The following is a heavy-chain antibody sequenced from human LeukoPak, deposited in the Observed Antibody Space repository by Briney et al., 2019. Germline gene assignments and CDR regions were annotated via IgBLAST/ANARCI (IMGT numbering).Heavy chain of an antibody. D-gene: IGHD5-12*01. V-gene: IGHV1-69*04. CDR2: IIPILGIA. CDR1: GGTFSSYA. CDR3: ARDGYLGAFDI. J-gene: IGHJ3*02. Sequence: SVKVSCKASGGTFSSYAISWVRQAPGQGLEWMGRIIPILGIANYAQKFQGRVTITADKSTSTAYMELSSLRSEDTAVYYCARDGYLGAFDIWGQGTMVTVSS.